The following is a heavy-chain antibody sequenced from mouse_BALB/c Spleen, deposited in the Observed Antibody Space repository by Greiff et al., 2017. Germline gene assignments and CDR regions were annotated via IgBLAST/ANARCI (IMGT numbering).Heavy chain of an antibody. Sequence: VQLQQSGAELVRPGSSVKISCKASGYAFSSYWMNWVKQRPGQGLEWIGQIYPGDGVTNYNGKFKGKATLTADKSSSTAYMQLSSLTSEDSAVYFCARVGYYAMDYWGQGTSVTVSS. V-gene: IGHV1-80*01. CDR3: ARVGYYAMDY. CDR2: IYPGDGVT. CDR1: GYAFSSYW. J-gene: IGHJ4*01.